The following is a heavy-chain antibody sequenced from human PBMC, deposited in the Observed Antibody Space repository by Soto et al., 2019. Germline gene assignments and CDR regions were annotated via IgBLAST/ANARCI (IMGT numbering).Heavy chain of an antibody. CDR3: ARESPIRPVASWGYYYYMDV. J-gene: IGHJ6*03. CDR1: GGTFSSYT. CDR2: IIPILGIA. Sequence: SVKVSCKASGGTFSSYTISWVRQAPGQGLEWMGRIIPILGIANYAQKFQGRVTITADKSTSTAYMELSSLRSEDTAVYYCARESPIRPVASWGYYYYMDVWGKGTTVTVSS. V-gene: IGHV1-69*04. D-gene: IGHD7-27*01.